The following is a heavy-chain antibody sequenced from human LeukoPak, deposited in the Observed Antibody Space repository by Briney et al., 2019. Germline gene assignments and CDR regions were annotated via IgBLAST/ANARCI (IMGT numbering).Heavy chain of an antibody. CDR2: IKQDGSEK. V-gene: IGHV3-7*01. Sequence: EPGGSLRLSCAASGFTFSNAWMSWVRQAPGKGLEWVANIKQDGSEKYYVDSVKGRFTISRDNAKNSLYLEMNSLRAEDTAIYYCAREVPGYDPTFDYWGQGTLVTVSS. J-gene: IGHJ4*02. D-gene: IGHD5-12*01. CDR1: GFTFSNAW. CDR3: AREVPGYDPTFDY.